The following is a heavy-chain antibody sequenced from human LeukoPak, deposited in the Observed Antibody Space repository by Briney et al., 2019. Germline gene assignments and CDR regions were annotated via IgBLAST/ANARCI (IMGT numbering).Heavy chain of an antibody. J-gene: IGHJ4*02. CDR3: FCLDVAS. Sequence: GGSLRLSCTASGFTFSNYAMSWVRQAPGKGLEWVSTFGSSGSTYYPDSVRGRFTISRDNSKNTLYLQMNSPRAEDTAVYYCFCLDVASWGQGTLVTVSS. D-gene: IGHD3-16*01. V-gene: IGHV3-23*01. CDR1: GFTFSNYA. CDR2: FGSSGST.